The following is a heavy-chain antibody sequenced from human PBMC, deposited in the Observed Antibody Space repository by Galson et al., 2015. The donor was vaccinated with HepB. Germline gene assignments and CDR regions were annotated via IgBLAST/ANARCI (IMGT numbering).Heavy chain of an antibody. CDR1: GYTFTSYG. J-gene: IGHJ4*02. CDR3: ASSGYYSYFDY. V-gene: IGHV1-18*04. D-gene: IGHD3-22*01. CDR2: ISAYNGNT. Sequence: SVKVSCKASGYTFTSYGISWVRQAPGQGLEWMGWISAYNGNTNYAQKLQGRVTMTRNTSISTAYMELSSLRSEDTAMYYCASSGYYSYFDYWGQGTLVTVSS.